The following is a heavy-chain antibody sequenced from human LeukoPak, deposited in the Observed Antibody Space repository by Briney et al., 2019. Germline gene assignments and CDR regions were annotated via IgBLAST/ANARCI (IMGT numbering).Heavy chain of an antibody. CDR1: GYTFTCYY. D-gene: IGHD2-2*01. CDR2: INPNSGGT. V-gene: IGHV1-2*02. CDR3: ARDRGVVPASRFDP. J-gene: IGHJ5*02. Sequence: ASVKVSCKASGYTFTCYYMHWVRQAPGQGLEWMGWINPNSGGTNYAQKFQGRVTMTRDTSISTAYMELSRLRSDDTAVYYCARDRGVVPASRFDPWGQGTLVTVSS.